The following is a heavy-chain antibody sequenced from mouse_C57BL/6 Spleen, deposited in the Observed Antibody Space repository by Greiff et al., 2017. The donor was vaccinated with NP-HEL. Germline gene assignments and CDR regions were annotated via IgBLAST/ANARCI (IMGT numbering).Heavy chain of an antibody. CDR3: ASSYYYGSSPYAMDY. V-gene: IGHV1-85*01. Sequence: QVQLKESGPELVKPGASVKLSCKASGYTFTSYDINWVKQRPGQGLEWIGWIYPRDGSTKYNEKFKGKATLTVDTSSSTAYMELHSLTSEDSAVYFCASSYYYGSSPYAMDYWGQGTSVTVSS. CDR2: IYPRDGST. D-gene: IGHD1-1*01. J-gene: IGHJ4*01. CDR1: GYTFTSYD.